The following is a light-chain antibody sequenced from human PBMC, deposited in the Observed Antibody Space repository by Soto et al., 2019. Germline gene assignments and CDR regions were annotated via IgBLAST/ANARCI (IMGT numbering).Light chain of an antibody. CDR3: QQRSNWPLT. V-gene: IGKV3-11*01. CDR2: DAS. CDR1: QTVSSY. J-gene: IGKJ4*01. Sequence: IVFTKSPATLSLSPGERATLSCRASQTVSSYLVWYQQKPGQAPRLLIYDASNRATGIPARFSGSGSGTDFTLTISSLEPEDFAVYYCQQRSNWPLTFGGGTKVDIK.